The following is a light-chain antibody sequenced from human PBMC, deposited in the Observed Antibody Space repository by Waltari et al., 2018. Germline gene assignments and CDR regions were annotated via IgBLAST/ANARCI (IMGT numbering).Light chain of an antibody. CDR2: EVS. CDR1: SSDVGSYNL. Sequence: QSALTQPASVSGSPGQSITISCTGTSSDVGSYNLVPWYQQQPVKAPKLMIYEVSKRPSGVFNRFSGSKSGNTASLTISGLQAEDEADYYCCSYAGSSTFVFGGGTKLTVL. V-gene: IGLV2-23*02. J-gene: IGLJ2*01. CDR3: CSYAGSSTFV.